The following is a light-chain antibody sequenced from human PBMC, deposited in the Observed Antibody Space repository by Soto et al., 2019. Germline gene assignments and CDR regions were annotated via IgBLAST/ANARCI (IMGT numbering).Light chain of an antibody. Sequence: DIQMTQSPESLAVSLGERATINCKSSQSVFYNSNEKNYLAWYQQKPGQPPKLLIYWASTRESGVPDRFSGSGSGTDFTLSISSLQTEDVAVYYCQQYYATPRTFGQGTKLEIK. CDR3: QQYYATPRT. CDR1: QSVFYNSNEKNY. V-gene: IGKV4-1*01. CDR2: WAS. J-gene: IGKJ2*01.